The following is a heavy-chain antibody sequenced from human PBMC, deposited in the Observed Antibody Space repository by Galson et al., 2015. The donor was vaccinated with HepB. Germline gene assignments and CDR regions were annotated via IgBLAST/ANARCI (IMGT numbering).Heavy chain of an antibody. CDR1: GFSFSDYG. Sequence: SLRLSCAASGFSFSDYGMNWVRQAPGKGLEWVSSISSSSSYIYYADSVKGRFTISRDNAKNSLYLQMNSLRAEDTAVYYCARYYIKTGYSSGWVYYGMDVWGQGTTVTVSS. J-gene: IGHJ6*02. CDR2: ISSSSSYI. CDR3: ARYYIKTGYSSGWVYYGMDV. D-gene: IGHD6-19*01. V-gene: IGHV3-21*01.